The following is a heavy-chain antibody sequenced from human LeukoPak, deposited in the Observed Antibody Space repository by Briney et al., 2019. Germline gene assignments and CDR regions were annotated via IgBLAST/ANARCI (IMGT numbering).Heavy chain of an antibody. CDR3: ASLQDILTGYTSDY. D-gene: IGHD3-9*01. V-gene: IGHV4-31*03. Sequence: SETLSLTCTVSGGSISSGGYYWSWIRQHPGKGLEWIGYIYYSGSTYYSPPLKSRITMSVDTSKNQFSLKLSSVTAADTAVYYCASLQDILTGYTSDYWGQGTLVTVSS. CDR2: IYYSGST. CDR1: GGSISSGGYY. J-gene: IGHJ4*02.